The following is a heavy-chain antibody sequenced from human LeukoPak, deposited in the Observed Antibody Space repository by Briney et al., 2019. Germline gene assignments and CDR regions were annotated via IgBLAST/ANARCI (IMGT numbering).Heavy chain of an antibody. V-gene: IGHV4-39*01. Sequence: PSETLSLTCTVSGGSISSSNYYWGWIRQPPGKGLEWIGSIYYSGSTYYNPSLKSRVTISIDTSKNQFSLNLSSVTAAATAVYCCARHSSSWYNDYYYYRDVWGKGTTVTVSS. J-gene: IGHJ6*03. CDR2: IYYSGST. CDR3: ARHSSSWYNDYYYYRDV. D-gene: IGHD6-13*01. CDR1: GGSISSSNYY.